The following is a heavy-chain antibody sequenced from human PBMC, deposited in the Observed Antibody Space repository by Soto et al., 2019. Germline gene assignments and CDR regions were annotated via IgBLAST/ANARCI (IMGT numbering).Heavy chain of an antibody. V-gene: IGHV3-21*01. J-gene: IGHJ5*02. Sequence: GGSLRLSCAASGFTFSSYSMNWVRQAPCKWLEWVSSISSSSSYIYYADSVKGRFTISRDNAKNSLYLQMNSLRAEDTAVYYCARKTGTTKRFDPWGQGTLVTVSS. D-gene: IGHD1-7*01. CDR1: GFTFSSYS. CDR3: ARKTGTTKRFDP. CDR2: ISSSSSYI.